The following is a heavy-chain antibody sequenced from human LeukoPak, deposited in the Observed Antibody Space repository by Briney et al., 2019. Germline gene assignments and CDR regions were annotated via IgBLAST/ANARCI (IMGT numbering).Heavy chain of an antibody. D-gene: IGHD3/OR15-3a*01. CDR1: GGSFSGYY. V-gene: IGHV4-34*01. Sequence: PSETLSLTCAVYGGSFSGYYWSWIRQPPGKGLEWIGEINHSGSTNYNPSLKSRVTISVDTSKNQFSLKLSSVTAADTAVYYCARAFYFWTNWIDPWGQGTLVTVSS. CDR3: ARAFYFWTNWIDP. J-gene: IGHJ5*02. CDR2: INHSGST.